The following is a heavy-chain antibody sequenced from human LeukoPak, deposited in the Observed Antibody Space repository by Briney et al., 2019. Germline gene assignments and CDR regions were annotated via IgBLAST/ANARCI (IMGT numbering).Heavy chain of an antibody. D-gene: IGHD2-21*01. CDR3: AREAIFRTPYLSLDY. CDR2: IIPNSGGT. J-gene: IGHJ4*02. Sequence: ASVKVSCKASGGTFSSYAISWVRQAPGQGLEWMGGIIPNSGGTNYAQKFQGRVTMTRDTSISTAYMELSRLRSDDTAVYYCAREAIFRTPYLSLDYWGQGTLVTVSS. V-gene: IGHV1-2*02. CDR1: GGTFSSYA.